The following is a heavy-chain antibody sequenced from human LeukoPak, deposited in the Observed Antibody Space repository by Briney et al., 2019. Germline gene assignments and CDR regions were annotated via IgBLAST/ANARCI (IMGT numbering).Heavy chain of an antibody. V-gene: IGHV5-51*01. CDR3: ARGSEYYYDSSGPPGDY. Sequence: GESLKISCKGSGYSFTSYWIGWVRQMPGKGLEWMGIIYPGDSDTRYSPSFQGQVTISADKSISTAYMELSRLRSDDTAVYYCARGSEYYYDSSGPPGDYWGQGTLVTVSS. CDR2: IYPGDSDT. CDR1: GYSFTSYW. D-gene: IGHD3-22*01. J-gene: IGHJ4*02.